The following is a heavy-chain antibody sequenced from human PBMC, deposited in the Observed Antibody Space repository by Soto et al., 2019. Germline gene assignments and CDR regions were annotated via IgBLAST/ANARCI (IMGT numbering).Heavy chain of an antibody. J-gene: IGHJ6*02. D-gene: IGHD6-19*01. CDR1: GVSVSSNRYY. CDR3: VRLGSSSGYYYYYAMDV. V-gene: IGHV4-39*01. Sequence: SETLSLTCSVSGVSVSSNRYYWGWVRQPPGKGLQWIGSLFYTGSSYYDPSLRSRVTIYIDTSKNEFSLRLTSVTAADTAVYYCVRLGSSSGYYYYYAMDVWGQGTTVTVSS. CDR2: LFYTGSS.